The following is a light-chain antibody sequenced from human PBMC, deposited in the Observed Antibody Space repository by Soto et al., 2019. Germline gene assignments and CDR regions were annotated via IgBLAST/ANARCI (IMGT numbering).Light chain of an antibody. CDR1: SSDVGGYNY. Sequence: ALTQPPSASGSPGQSVTISCTGTSSDVGGYNYVSWYQQHPGKAPKLMIYEVSKRPSGVPDRFSGSKSGNTASLTVSGLQAEDEADYYCSSYAGSNNWGVFGGGTKLTVL. CDR2: EVS. CDR3: SSYAGSNNWGV. V-gene: IGLV2-8*01. J-gene: IGLJ3*02.